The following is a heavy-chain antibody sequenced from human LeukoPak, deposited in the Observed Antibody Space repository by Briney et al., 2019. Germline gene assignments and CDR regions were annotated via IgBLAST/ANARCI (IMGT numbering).Heavy chain of an antibody. CDR1: GFTFSSYW. CDR3: LTIVETTFDAFDI. J-gene: IGHJ3*02. D-gene: IGHD2/OR15-2a*01. Sequence: GGSLRLSCAASGFTFSSYWMHWVRQAPGKGLVWVSRINSDESSTDYADSVKGRFTIARDDARKTLYLQMNSLRAEDTAVYYCLTIVETTFDAFDIWGQGTMVTVSS. V-gene: IGHV3-74*01. CDR2: INSDESST.